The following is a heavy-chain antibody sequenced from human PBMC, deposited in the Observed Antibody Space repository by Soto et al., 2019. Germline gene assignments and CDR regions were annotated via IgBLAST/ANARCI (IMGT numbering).Heavy chain of an antibody. J-gene: IGHJ3*02. CDR2: IYPGDTDT. CDR1: GYSFTSYW. V-gene: IGHV5-51*01. CDR3: ARVSRQYCSGCSCCPKDDAVHI. D-gene: IGHD2-15*01. Sequence: GESLKISCKGSGYSFTSYWIGWVRQMPGKGLEWMGIIYPGDTDTRYSPSFQGQVTISADKSIRTAYLQWSSLKASDTAMYYCARVSRQYCSGCSCCPKDDAVHISGPGTIVTVSS.